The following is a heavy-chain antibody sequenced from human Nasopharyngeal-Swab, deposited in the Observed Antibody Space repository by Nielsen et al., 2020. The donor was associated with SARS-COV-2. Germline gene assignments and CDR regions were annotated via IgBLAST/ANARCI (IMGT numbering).Heavy chain of an antibody. CDR1: GFTFSSYA. CDR3: AKAADYYDSSGYYTY. V-gene: IGHV3-23*01. J-gene: IGHJ4*02. Sequence: GGSLRLSCAASGFTFSSYAMSWVRQAPGKGLEWASTISGSGGSTYYADSVKGRFTISRDNSKNTLYLQMNSLRAEDTAVYYCAKAADYYDSSGYYTYWGQGTLVTVSS. CDR2: ISGSGGST. D-gene: IGHD3-22*01.